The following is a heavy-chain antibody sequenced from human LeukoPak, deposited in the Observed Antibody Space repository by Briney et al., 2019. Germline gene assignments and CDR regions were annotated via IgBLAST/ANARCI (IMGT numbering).Heavy chain of an antibody. CDR2: IFANGDIT. V-gene: IGHV3-64D*09. CDR3: VKSPSDGLDV. Sequence: PGGSLRLSCSASGFTFSTYPTHWVRQAPGKGLEYVSTIFANGDITSYAASVKGRFTTSRDNSKNTLYLQMSSLRPEDTAVYYCVKSPSDGLDVWGQGATVTVSS. J-gene: IGHJ6*02. CDR1: GFTFSTYP.